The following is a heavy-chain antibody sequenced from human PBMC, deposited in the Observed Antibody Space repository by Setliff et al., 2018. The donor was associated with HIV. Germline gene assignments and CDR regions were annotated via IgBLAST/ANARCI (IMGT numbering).Heavy chain of an antibody. CDR1: GFTFSSYS. Sequence: PGGSLRLSCAASGFTFSSYSMNWVRQAPGKGLEWVSSISSSGNYMFYADPVKGRFTISRDNAGNSLSLLMNSLRAEDTAVYFCARDKDMTVAFDLWGQGTPVTVSS. J-gene: IGHJ4*02. CDR3: ARDKDMTVAFDL. CDR2: ISSSGNYM. D-gene: IGHD3-22*01. V-gene: IGHV3-21*01.